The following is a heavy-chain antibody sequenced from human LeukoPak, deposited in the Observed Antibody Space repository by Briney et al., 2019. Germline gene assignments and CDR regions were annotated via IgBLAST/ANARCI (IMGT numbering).Heavy chain of an antibody. CDR1: GFTFSTYS. V-gene: IGHV3-48*01. CDR3: ARDAYYYDSSGYSGDFDY. J-gene: IGHJ4*02. Sequence: GGSLGLSCAASGFTFSTYSMNWVRQAPGKGLEWVSYISSSSSTIYYADSVKGRFTISRDNAKNSLYLQMNSLRAEDTAVYYCARDAYYYDSSGYSGDFDYWGQGTLVTVSS. D-gene: IGHD3-22*01. CDR2: ISSSSSTI.